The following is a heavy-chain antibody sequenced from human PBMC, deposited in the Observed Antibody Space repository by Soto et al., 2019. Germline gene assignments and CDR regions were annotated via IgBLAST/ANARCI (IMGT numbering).Heavy chain of an antibody. CDR1: GFAFRDYA. CDR3: ASSQSGRTTHFVK. V-gene: IGHV3-23*01. Sequence: GGSLSLSCAASGFAFRDYAMRCVRQAPGKGLEWVSNISGSDGNLYYAESVKGRFTISRDNSKNTLYLQMNSLRAEDTDIYTCASSQSGRTTHFVKWGQGTLVSV. D-gene: IGHD5-12*01. J-gene: IGHJ4*02. CDR2: ISGSDGNL.